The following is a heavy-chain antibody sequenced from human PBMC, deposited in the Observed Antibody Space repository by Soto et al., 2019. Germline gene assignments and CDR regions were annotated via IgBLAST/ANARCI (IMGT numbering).Heavy chain of an antibody. J-gene: IGHJ3*02. D-gene: IGHD2-15*01. Sequence: GESLKISCNGSGYSFTIYWIGWVRQMPGKGLEWMGIIYPGDSDTRYSPSFQGQVTISADKSISTAYLQWSSLKASDTAMYYCAGPWGPRYCSGGSCRASDAFDIWGQGTMVTVSS. V-gene: IGHV5-51*01. CDR3: AGPWGPRYCSGGSCRASDAFDI. CDR1: GYSFTIYW. CDR2: IYPGDSDT.